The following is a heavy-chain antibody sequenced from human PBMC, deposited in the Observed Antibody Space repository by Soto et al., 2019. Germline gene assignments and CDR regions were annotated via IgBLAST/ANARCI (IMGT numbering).Heavy chain of an antibody. CDR3: ARVSTHYYMDV. V-gene: IGHV1-8*01. CDR1: GYTFTSYD. Sequence: ASVKVSCKASGYTFTSYDINWVRQAAGQGLEWMGWMNPNRGNTGYAQKFQGRVTMTRNTSISTAYMELSSLRSEDTAVYYCARVSTHYYMDVWGKGTTVTVSS. CDR2: MNPNRGNT. J-gene: IGHJ6*03.